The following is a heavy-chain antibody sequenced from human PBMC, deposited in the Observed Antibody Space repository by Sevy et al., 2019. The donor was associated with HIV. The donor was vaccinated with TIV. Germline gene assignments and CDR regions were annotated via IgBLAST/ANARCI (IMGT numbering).Heavy chain of an antibody. Sequence: GGSLRLSCTGSGFSFSNYNMNWVRQAPGKGPEWVPSMSSGSDHIYYADSVKGRFTVSRDNAKNSLYLQMDSLRAEDTAVYYCAGSSGYYFRFDFWGLGSLVTVSS. J-gene: IGHJ4*02. CDR3: AGSSGYYFRFDF. V-gene: IGHV3-21*01. CDR2: MSSGSDHI. CDR1: GFSFSNYN. D-gene: IGHD3-22*01.